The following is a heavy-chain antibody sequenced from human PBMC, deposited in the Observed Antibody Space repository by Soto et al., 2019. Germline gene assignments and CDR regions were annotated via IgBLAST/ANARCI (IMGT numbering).Heavy chain of an antibody. D-gene: IGHD3-10*01. CDR2: INHSGST. J-gene: IGHJ4*02. Sequence: SETLSLTCAVYGGSFSGYYWSWIRQPPGKGLEWIGEINHSGSTNYNPSLKSRVTISVDTSKNQFSLKLSSVTAADTAVYYCARDARGSNYVAYWGQGTLVTVSS. CDR1: GGSFSGYY. CDR3: ARDARGSNYVAY. V-gene: IGHV4-34*01.